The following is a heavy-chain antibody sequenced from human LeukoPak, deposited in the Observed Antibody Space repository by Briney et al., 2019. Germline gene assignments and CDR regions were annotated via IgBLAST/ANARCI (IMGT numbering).Heavy chain of an antibody. CDR3: ARDAVPAAISFDP. J-gene: IGHJ5*02. CDR1: GFTFSDYY. Sequence: PGGSLRLSCAASGFTFSDYYMSWIRQAPGKGLEWVSYISSSGSTIYYADSVKGRFTISRDNAKNSLYLQMNSLRAEDTAVYYCARDAVPAAISFDPWGQGTLVTVSS. D-gene: IGHD2-2*01. V-gene: IGHV3-11*01. CDR2: ISSSGSTI.